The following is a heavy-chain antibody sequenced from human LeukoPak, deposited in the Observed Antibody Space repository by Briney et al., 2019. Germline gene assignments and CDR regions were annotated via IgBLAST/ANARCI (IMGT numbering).Heavy chain of an antibody. D-gene: IGHD6-19*01. V-gene: IGHV3-33*01. J-gene: IGHJ4*02. CDR2: MWNDGITG. Sequence: GGSLRLSCVASGFTFREYGFHWVRKAPGKGLEWVAVMWNDGITGKYADSVRGRFSVSRDNSKNTVYLQMDSLRADDTSVYYCARDGSGWSSDYWGQGTLVTVSS. CDR3: ARDGSGWSSDY. CDR1: GFTFREYG.